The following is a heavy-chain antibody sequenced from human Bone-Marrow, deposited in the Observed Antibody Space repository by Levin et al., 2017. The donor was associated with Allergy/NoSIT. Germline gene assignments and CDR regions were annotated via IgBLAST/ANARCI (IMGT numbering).Heavy chain of an antibody. J-gene: IGHJ3*01. CDR1: GYMFTKYW. CDR3: AKSIYRGYENDAFDL. CDR2: IYPDDSDT. Sequence: GESLKISCKTSGYMFTKYWIAWVRQMPGKGLEWMGTIYPDDSDTRYRSTFEGLIDISVDKSTNTAYLQWTSLRMSDTGMYFCAKSIYRGYENDAFDLWGQGTMVAVSS. D-gene: IGHD5-12*01. V-gene: IGHV5-51*01.